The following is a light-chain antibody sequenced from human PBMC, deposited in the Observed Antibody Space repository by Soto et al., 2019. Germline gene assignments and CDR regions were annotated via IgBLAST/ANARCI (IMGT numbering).Light chain of an antibody. CDR1: QAIRDD. CDR3: LQYYVYPRT. CDR2: GGS. V-gene: IGKV1-17*01. Sequence: DIQMTQSPSSLSASVGDRVTITCRASQAIRDDLGWFQQKPGKAPKRLIYGGSTLHSGVSSRFSGSGSGTEFTLTISSLQAEDFATYYCLQYYVYPRTFGQGTKVEIK. J-gene: IGKJ1*01.